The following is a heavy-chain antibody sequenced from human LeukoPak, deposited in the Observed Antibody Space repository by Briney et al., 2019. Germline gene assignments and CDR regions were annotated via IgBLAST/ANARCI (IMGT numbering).Heavy chain of an antibody. CDR3: ARAKSPDDSSGYWDYYYYGMDV. J-gene: IGHJ6*02. V-gene: IGHV1-69*01. Sequence: GASMKVSCKASGGTFSSYAISWVRQAPGQGLEWMGGIIPIFGTANYAQKFQGRVTITADESTSTAYMELSSLRSEDTAVYYCARAKSPDDSSGYWDYYYYGMDVWGQGTTVTVSS. CDR2: IIPIFGTA. CDR1: GGTFSSYA. D-gene: IGHD3-22*01.